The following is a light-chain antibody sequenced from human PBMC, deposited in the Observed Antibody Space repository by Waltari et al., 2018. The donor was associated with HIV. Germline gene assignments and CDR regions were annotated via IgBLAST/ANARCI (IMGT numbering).Light chain of an antibody. CDR3: SSYASSSTLV. J-gene: IGLJ2*01. V-gene: IGLV2-14*01. Sequence: QSALTQPASASGSPGQSITISCTGTSSYVGGYTYGPWYQQHPGKAPKLMIYEVSKRPSGVSNRFSGSKSGNTASLTISGLQSDDEADYYCSSYASSSTLVFGGGTKLTVL. CDR2: EVS. CDR1: SSYVGGYTY.